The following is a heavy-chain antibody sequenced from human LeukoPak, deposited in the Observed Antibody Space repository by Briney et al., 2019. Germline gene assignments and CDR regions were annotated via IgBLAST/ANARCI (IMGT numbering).Heavy chain of an antibody. CDR1: GFSISDID. CDR2: MSREGNNK. D-gene: IGHD2-8*02. Sequence: GGSLRLSCAASGFSISDIDMHWVHQAPGKGLEWLAVMSREGNNKYYAASVRGRLTVSRDSAMSTLYLQMDSLRAEDTAVYYCAKDPRFGTAPWGQGTLVTVSS. J-gene: IGHJ5*02. CDR3: AKDPRFGTAP. V-gene: IGHV3-30*18.